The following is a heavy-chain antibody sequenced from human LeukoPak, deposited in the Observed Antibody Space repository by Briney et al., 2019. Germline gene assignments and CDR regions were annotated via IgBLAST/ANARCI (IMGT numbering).Heavy chain of an antibody. V-gene: IGHV4-34*01. CDR1: GGSFSGYY. Sequence: SETLSLTCAVYGGSFSGYYWSWIRQPPGKGLEWIGEISHSGSTNYNPSLKSRVTISVDTSKNQFSLKLSSVTAADTAVYYCARQSGSGSEYFQHWGQGTLVTVSS. J-gene: IGHJ1*01. D-gene: IGHD6-19*01. CDR2: ISHSGST. CDR3: ARQSGSGSEYFQH.